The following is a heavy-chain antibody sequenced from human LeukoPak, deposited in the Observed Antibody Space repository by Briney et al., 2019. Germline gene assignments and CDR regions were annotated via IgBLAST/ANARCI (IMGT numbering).Heavy chain of an antibody. CDR2: ISYDGSNK. CDR3: AKDSYYYDSSGSPDY. V-gene: IGHV3-30*18. CDR1: GFTFSSYG. J-gene: IGHJ4*02. D-gene: IGHD3-22*01. Sequence: PGRSLRLSCAASGFTFSSYGMHWVRQAPGKGLEWVAVISYDGSNKYYADSVKGRFTISRDNSKNTLYLQMNSLRAEDTAVYYCAKDSYYYDSSGSPDYWGQGTLVTVSS.